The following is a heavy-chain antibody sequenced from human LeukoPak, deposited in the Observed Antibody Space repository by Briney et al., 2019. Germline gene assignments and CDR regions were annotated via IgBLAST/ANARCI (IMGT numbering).Heavy chain of an antibody. V-gene: IGHV1-69*05. CDR2: ISPIFGTA. Sequence: ASVKVSCKASGGTFSSYAISWVRQAPGQGLEWMGGISPIFGTANYAQKFQGRVTITTDESTSTAYMELSSLRSEDTAVYYCARSNIAARRFGLGFYMVVWGKGTTVTVSS. J-gene: IGHJ6*03. D-gene: IGHD6-6*01. CDR3: ARSNIAARRFGLGFYMVV. CDR1: GGTFSSYA.